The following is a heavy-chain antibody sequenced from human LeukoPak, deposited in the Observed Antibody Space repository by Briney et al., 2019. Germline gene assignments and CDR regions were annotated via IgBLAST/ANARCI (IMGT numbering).Heavy chain of an antibody. D-gene: IGHD3-22*01. Sequence: ASVKVSCKASGYTFTGYYMHWVRQAPGQGLEWMGWINPNSGGTNYAQKFQGRVIMTRDTSISTAYMELSRLRSDDTAVYYCARGRYYDSSGYYYWGQGTLVTVSS. V-gene: IGHV1-2*02. CDR1: GYTFTGYY. CDR2: INPNSGGT. J-gene: IGHJ4*02. CDR3: ARGRYYDSSGYYY.